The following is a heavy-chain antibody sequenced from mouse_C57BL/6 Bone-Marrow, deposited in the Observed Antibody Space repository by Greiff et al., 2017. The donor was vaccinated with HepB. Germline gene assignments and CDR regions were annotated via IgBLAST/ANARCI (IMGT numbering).Heavy chain of an antibody. Sequence: DVKLQESVAELVRPGASVKLSCTASGFNIKNTYMHWVKQRPEQGLEWIGRIDPANGNTKYAPKFQGKATITADTSSNTAYLQLSSLTSEDTAIYYCARPLHGSSYPFDYWGQGTTLTVSS. V-gene: IGHV14-3*01. D-gene: IGHD1-1*01. CDR3: ARPLHGSSYPFDY. J-gene: IGHJ2*01. CDR2: IDPANGNT. CDR1: GFNIKNTY.